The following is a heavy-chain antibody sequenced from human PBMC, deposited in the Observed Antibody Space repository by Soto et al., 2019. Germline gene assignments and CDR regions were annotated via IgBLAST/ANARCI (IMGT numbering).Heavy chain of an antibody. J-gene: IGHJ5*02. D-gene: IGHD7-27*01. Sequence: QVQLVQSGAEVKELGSSVKVSCKTSGGTFTTSSFVWVRQGPGQGLEWMGGIIPIFSKTNFAPKFQGRVTFTADESTRTVYMELSSLRSEDTGIYYCATDVVRSTGGASWGQGTRVTGSS. V-gene: IGHV1-69*01. CDR2: IIPIFSKT. CDR3: ATDVVRSTGGAS. CDR1: GGTFTTSS.